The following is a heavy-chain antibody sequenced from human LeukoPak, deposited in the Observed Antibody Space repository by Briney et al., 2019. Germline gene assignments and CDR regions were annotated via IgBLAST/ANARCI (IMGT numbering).Heavy chain of an antibody. CDR3: ASTSYGSGSYYNSAYYFDY. J-gene: IGHJ4*02. CDR2: IYYTGST. CDR1: GASISSYY. Sequence: SETLSLTCTVSGASISSYYWSWIRLPPGKGLQWIGHIYYTGSTNYHPSLKSRVTMSVHTSKNQFSLNLNSVTAADTAVYYCASTSYGSGSYYNSAYYFDYWGQGTLVTVSS. D-gene: IGHD3-10*01. V-gene: IGHV4-59*08.